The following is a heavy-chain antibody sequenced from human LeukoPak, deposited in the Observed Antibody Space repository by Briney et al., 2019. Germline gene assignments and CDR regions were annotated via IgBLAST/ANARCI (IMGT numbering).Heavy chain of an antibody. Sequence: SRTLSLTXTVSGGSISSGDYYWSWIRQPPGKGLEWIGYIYYSGSTYYNPSLKSRVTISVDTSKNQFSLKLSSVTAAGTAVYYCARDRSPFVVVPAAMDAFDIWGQGTMVTVSS. D-gene: IGHD2-2*01. V-gene: IGHV4-30-4*08. CDR3: ARDRSPFVVVPAAMDAFDI. CDR1: GGSISSGDYY. J-gene: IGHJ3*02. CDR2: IYYSGST.